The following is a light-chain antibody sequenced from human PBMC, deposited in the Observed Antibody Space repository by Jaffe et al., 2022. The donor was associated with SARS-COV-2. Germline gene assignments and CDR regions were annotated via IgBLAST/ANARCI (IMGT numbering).Light chain of an antibody. J-gene: IGKJ5*01. CDR3: QQRSNWRIT. CDR1: QSVSRY. Sequence: EIVLTQSPATLSLSPGERATLSCRASQSVSRYLAWYQQKPGQTPRLLMYDASSRATGIPARFSGSGSGTDFTLTISSLEPEDFAVYYCQQRSNWRITFGQGTRLEIK. V-gene: IGKV3-11*01. CDR2: DAS.